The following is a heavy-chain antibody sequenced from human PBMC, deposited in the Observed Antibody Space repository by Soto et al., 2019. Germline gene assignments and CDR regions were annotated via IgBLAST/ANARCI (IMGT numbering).Heavy chain of an antibody. CDR2: IIPIFGTA. J-gene: IGHJ4*02. CDR1: GGTFSSYA. Sequence: SVKVSCKASGGTFSSYAISWVRQAPGQGLEWMGGIIPIFGTANYAQKFQGRVTITADKSTSTAYMELSSPRSEDTAVYYCARDVAGYCSSTSSYNSFDYWGQGTLVTVSS. CDR3: ARDVAGYCSSTSSYNSFDY. V-gene: IGHV1-69*06. D-gene: IGHD2-2*02.